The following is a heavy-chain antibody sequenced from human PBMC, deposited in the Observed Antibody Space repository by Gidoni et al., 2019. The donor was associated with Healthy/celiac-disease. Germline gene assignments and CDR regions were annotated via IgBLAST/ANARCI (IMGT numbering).Heavy chain of an antibody. D-gene: IGHD3-22*01. CDR1: GFTFRSYG. CDR2: ISYDGSNK. J-gene: IGHJ4*02. Sequence: QVQLVESGGGVVQPGRSLRLSCAASGFTFRSYGMHWVRQAPGKGLGWVAVISYDGSNKYYADSVKGRFTISRDNSKNTLYLQMNSLRAEDTAVYYCAKDFSWGSSGLDYWGQGTLVTVSS. V-gene: IGHV3-30*18. CDR3: AKDFSWGSSGLDY.